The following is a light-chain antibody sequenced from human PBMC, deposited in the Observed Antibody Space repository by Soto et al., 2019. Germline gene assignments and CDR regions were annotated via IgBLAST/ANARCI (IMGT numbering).Light chain of an antibody. Sequence: EIVMTQSPATLSVSPGEGATLSCRASQSVSSSYLAWYQQKPGQAPRLLIYGASSRATGIPDRSSGSGSGTDFTLTISRLEPEDFAVYYCQQYGSPPLYTFGQGTKVDIK. CDR2: GAS. J-gene: IGKJ2*01. CDR3: QQYGSPPLYT. V-gene: IGKV3-20*01. CDR1: QSVSSSY.